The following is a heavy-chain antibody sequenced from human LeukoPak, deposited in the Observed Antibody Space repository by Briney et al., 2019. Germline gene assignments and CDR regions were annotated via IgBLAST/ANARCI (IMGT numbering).Heavy chain of an antibody. CDR1: GYTFTSYD. Sequence: ASVKVSCKASGYTFTSYDINWVRQATGQGLEWMGWMNPNSGNTGYAQKLQGRVTMTRNTSISTAYMELSSLRSEDTAVYYCARGRLPSTYSSSRNWFDPWGQGTLVTVSS. D-gene: IGHD6-13*01. CDR2: MNPNSGNT. J-gene: IGHJ5*02. V-gene: IGHV1-8*01. CDR3: ARGRLPSTYSSSRNWFDP.